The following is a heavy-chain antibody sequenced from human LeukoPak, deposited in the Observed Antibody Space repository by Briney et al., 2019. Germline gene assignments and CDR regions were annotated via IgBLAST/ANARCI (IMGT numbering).Heavy chain of an antibody. Sequence: PGGSLRLSCAASGFTFSSYSMNWVRQAPGKGLEWVSSISSSSSYIYYADSVKGRFTISRDNAKNSLYLQMSSLRAEDTAVYYCARDQGSYDSFDYWGQGTLVTVSS. CDR2: ISSSSSYI. D-gene: IGHD5-18*01. CDR3: ARDQGSYDSFDY. CDR1: GFTFSSYS. J-gene: IGHJ4*02. V-gene: IGHV3-21*01.